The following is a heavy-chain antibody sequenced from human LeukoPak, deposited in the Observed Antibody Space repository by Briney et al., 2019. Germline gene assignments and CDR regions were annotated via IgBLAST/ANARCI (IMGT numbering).Heavy chain of an antibody. CDR2: INPRGGST. V-gene: IGHV1-46*01. J-gene: IGHJ4*02. CDR3: ARDDTLGGGYSSGWLDY. D-gene: IGHD6-19*01. Sequence: GASVKVSCKASGYTFTSYYMHWVRQAPGQGLEWMGIINPRGGSTSYAQKFQGRVTMTRDTSTSTVYMELSSLRSEDTAVYYCARDDTLGGGYSSGWLDYWGQGTLVTVSS. CDR1: GYTFTSYY.